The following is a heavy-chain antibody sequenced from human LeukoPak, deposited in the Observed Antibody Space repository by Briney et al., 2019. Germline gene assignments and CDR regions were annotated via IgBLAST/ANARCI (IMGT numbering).Heavy chain of an antibody. CDR2: IYYSGST. Sequence: SETLSLTCTVSGGSINSSSYYWGWIRQPPGKGLEWIGSIYYSGSTYYNPSLKSRVTISIDTSENQFSLKLSSLTAADTAVYYCARDRLMVRLNWFDPWGQGTLVTVSS. V-gene: IGHV4-39*07. J-gene: IGHJ5*02. CDR1: GGSINSSSYY. CDR3: ARDRLMVRLNWFDP. D-gene: IGHD3-10*01.